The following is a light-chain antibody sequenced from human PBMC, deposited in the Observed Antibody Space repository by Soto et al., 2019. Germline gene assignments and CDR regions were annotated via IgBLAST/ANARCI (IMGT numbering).Light chain of an antibody. CDR2: EVT. V-gene: IGLV2-8*01. CDR3: TSFTTTRFYV. J-gene: IGLJ1*01. Sequence: QSALTQPPSASGSPGQSVTISCTGTSGDIGGYDYVSWYQQHPGKAPKLMIYEVTKRPLGVPDRFSGSKSGNTASLTVSGLQAEDEADYYCTSFTTTRFYVFGPGTKVTVL. CDR1: SGDIGGYDY.